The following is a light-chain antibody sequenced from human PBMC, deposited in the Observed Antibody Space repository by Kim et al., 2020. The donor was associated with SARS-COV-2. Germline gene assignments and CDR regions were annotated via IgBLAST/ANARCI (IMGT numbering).Light chain of an antibody. CDR3: QAWDSSTGV. V-gene: IGLV3-1*01. J-gene: IGLJ3*02. Sequence: SYELTQPPSVSVSPGQTASITCSGDKLGYTYACWYQQKPGQSPVLVIYQDSKRPSGIPERFSGSNSGNTATLTISGTQAMDEADYYCQAWDSSTGVFGGGTQLTVL. CDR2: QDS. CDR1: KLGYTY.